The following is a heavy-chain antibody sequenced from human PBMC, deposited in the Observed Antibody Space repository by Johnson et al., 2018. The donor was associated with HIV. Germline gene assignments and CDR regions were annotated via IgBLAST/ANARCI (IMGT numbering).Heavy chain of an antibody. V-gene: IGHV3-20*04. CDR3: ARQNSYGSSGQGGGLDI. CDR1: GFTFDDYG. Sequence: VQLVESGGGVVRPGGSLRLSCAASGFTFDDYGMTWVRQIPGKGLEWVSSIDWNGGRQGYVDSVKGRFTISRDNANNSLFLEMNSLGAEDTAFYYCARQNSYGSSGQGGGLDIWGQGTMVTVSS. CDR2: IDWNGGRQ. D-gene: IGHD3-22*01. J-gene: IGHJ3*02.